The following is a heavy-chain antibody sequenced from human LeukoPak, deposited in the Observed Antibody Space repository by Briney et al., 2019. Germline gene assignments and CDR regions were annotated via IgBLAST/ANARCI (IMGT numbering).Heavy chain of an antibody. CDR2: IWYDGSNK. Sequence: PGGSLRLSCAASGLTFSSYGMHWVRQAPGKGLEWVAVIWYDGSNKYYADSVKGRFTISRDNSKNTLYLQMNSLRAEDTAVYYCARETYYYDSSGFGNWFDPWGQGTLVTVSS. CDR1: GLTFSSYG. J-gene: IGHJ5*02. D-gene: IGHD3-22*01. V-gene: IGHV3-33*01. CDR3: ARETYYYDSSGFGNWFDP.